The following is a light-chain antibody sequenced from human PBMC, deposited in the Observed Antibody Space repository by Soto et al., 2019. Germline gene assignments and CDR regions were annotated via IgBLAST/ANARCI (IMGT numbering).Light chain of an antibody. Sequence: QSALTQPASVSGSPGQSITISCTGTSSDVGGYNYVSWYQQHPGKAPKLMIYEVSNRPLGVSNRFSGSKSGNTASLTISGLQAEAEADYYCTSYTSSSTLDVFGTGTKVTVL. CDR1: SSDVGGYNY. V-gene: IGLV2-14*01. J-gene: IGLJ1*01. CDR3: TSYTSSSTLDV. CDR2: EVS.